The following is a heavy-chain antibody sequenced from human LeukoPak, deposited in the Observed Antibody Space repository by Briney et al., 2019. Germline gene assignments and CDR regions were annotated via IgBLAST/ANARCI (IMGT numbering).Heavy chain of an antibody. CDR3: ARGKRSGWSYFGDYYYYYGMDV. CDR2: INHSGST. Sequence: PSETLSLTCAVYGGSFSGYYWSWIRQPPGKGLKWIGEINHSGSTNYNPSLKSRVTISVDTSKNQFSLKLSSVTAADTAVYYCARGKRSGWSYFGDYYYYYGMDVWGQGTTVTVSS. D-gene: IGHD6-19*01. V-gene: IGHV4-34*01. CDR1: GGSFSGYY. J-gene: IGHJ6*02.